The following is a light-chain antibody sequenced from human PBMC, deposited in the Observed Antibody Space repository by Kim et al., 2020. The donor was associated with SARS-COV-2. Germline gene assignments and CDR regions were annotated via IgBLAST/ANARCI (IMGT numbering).Light chain of an antibody. CDR1: QSITSNS. V-gene: IGKV3-20*01. CDR2: GTS. J-gene: IGKJ4*01. CDR3: QQYGSSPR. Sequence: LTQREAATPTCRASQSITSNSFTSYQQKPAQTPMRLIYGTSSRAPGIPDRFSGSGSGTDISLTISRLEPEDFTVYYCQQYGSSPRFGGGTKVDIK.